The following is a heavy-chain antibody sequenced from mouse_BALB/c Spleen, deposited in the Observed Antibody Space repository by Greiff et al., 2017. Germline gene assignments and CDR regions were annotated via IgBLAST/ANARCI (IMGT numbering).Heavy chain of an antibody. Sequence: EVQRVESGPGLVKPSQSLSLTCSVTGYSITSGYYWNWIRQFPGNKLEWMGYISYDGSNNYNPSLKNRISITRDTSKNQFFLKLNSVTTEDTATYYCARELFMDYWGQGTSVTVSS. CDR3: ARELFMDY. J-gene: IGHJ4*01. CDR1: GYSITSGYY. CDR2: ISYDGSN. V-gene: IGHV3-6*02.